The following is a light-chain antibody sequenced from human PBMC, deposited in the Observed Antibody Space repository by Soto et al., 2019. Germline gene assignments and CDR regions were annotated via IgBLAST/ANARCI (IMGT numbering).Light chain of an antibody. Sequence: DIQMTQSPSSLSASVGDRVTITCRASQSISSYLHWYQQKSGKAPQLLIYAASSLQSGVPSKFRGSGSGTDFTLTISSLQPEDFATYYCQQSYSTPWTFGQGTKVEI. J-gene: IGKJ1*01. CDR3: QQSYSTPWT. V-gene: IGKV1-39*01. CDR2: AAS. CDR1: QSISSY.